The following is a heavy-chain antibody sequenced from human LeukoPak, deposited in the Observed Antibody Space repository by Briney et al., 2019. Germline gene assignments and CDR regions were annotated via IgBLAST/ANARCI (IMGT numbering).Heavy chain of an antibody. V-gene: IGHV3-74*01. CDR1: GFTFSRYW. CDR3: ARDPTVTTHYWYFDL. Sequence: GGSLRLSCAASGFTFSRYWMHWVRQAPGKGLVWVSRINSDGSSTSYADSVKGRFTISRDNAKNTLYLQMNSLRAEDTAVYYCARDPTVTTHYWYFDLWGRGTLVTVSS. D-gene: IGHD4-17*01. J-gene: IGHJ2*01. CDR2: INSDGSST.